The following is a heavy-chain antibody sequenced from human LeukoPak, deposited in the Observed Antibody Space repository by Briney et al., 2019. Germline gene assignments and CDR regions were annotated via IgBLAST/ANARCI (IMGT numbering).Heavy chain of an antibody. D-gene: IGHD2-15*01. CDR2: IYYSGNT. V-gene: IGHV4-39*07. CDR1: GGSISSSNYY. CDR3: ARDHCSGATCYPAFDP. J-gene: IGHJ5*02. Sequence: SETLSLTCTVSGGSISSSNYYRGWVRQPPGKGLEWIGSIYYSGNTYNNPSLESRATISIDTSKNQFSLKLSSVTAADTAVYYCARDHCSGATCYPAFDPWGQGTLVTVSS.